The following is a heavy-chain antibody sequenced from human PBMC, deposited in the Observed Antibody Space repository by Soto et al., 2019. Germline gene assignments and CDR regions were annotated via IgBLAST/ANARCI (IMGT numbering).Heavy chain of an antibody. D-gene: IGHD6-25*01. CDR3: ARRLTLGSFDH. CDR2: VYYSGSV. Sequence: QVHLQESGPGLVKPSETLSLTCNVSGVSLTGYHWNWIRQPPGKTLEWIGFVYYSGSVSYNPSLKDRASISVDRSNDQLSLRLTSVTAADTAGYYCARRLTLGSFDHWGQGTLVTVSS. V-gene: IGHV4-59*01. J-gene: IGHJ5*02. CDR1: GVSLTGYH.